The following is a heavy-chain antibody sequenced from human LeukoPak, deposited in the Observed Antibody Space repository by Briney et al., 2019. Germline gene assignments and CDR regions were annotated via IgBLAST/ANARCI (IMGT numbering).Heavy chain of an antibody. D-gene: IGHD5-18*01. J-gene: IGHJ3*02. V-gene: IGHV3-53*01. Sequence: GGSLRLSCTASGFSVSSNYMSWVRQAPGRGLEWVSTIYSGGGTYYADSVKGRFTISRDNSKNTLYLQMNSLRAEDTAVYYCARGEDTAKNAFDIRVQGTLVTVSS. CDR3: ARGEDTAKNAFDI. CDR2: IYSGGGT. CDR1: GFSVSSNY.